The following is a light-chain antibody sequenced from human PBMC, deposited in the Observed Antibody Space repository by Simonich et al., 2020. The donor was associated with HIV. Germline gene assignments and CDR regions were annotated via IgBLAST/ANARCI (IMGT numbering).Light chain of an antibody. CDR2: KAS. J-gene: IGKJ3*01. V-gene: IGKV1-5*03. Sequence: DIQMTQSPSTLSASVGDRVTITCRASQSISSWLAWYQQKPGKAPKLLIYKASSLESGVPSRFSGSGSGTEFTLTISSLQPDDFATYYCQQLNSYFGPGTKVDIK. CDR3: QQLNSY. CDR1: QSISSW.